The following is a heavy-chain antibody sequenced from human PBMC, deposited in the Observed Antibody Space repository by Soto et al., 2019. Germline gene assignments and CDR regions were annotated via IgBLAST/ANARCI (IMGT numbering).Heavy chain of an antibody. D-gene: IGHD2-8*01. J-gene: IGHJ4*02. CDR1: GWSFSSHS. Sequence: GGSRVVSCATSGWSFSSHSMNWVRQAPGKGLEWISYISSSSNTIYYRDSVKGRLTISRDNGNNSLYLQMNSLRDEDTAVYYCARSRANGRYAFDYWGLGTLVSVSS. CDR2: ISSSSNTI. V-gene: IGHV3-48*02. CDR3: ARSRANGRYAFDY.